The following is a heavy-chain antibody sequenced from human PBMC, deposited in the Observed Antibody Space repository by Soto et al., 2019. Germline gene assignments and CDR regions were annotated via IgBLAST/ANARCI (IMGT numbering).Heavy chain of an antibody. V-gene: IGHV4-34*01. CDR2: INHRGST. J-gene: IGHJ4*02. CDR1: GTSFSNYF. Sequence: PSETLSLTCAVYGTSFSNYFWAWIRQPPGKGLEWIGEINHRGSTIYNPAFGSRVSISVDTSRKQVSLKLGSVTAAATAMYYCARVSRGYYDYWSGGTLVTVSS. CDR3: ARVSRGYYDY.